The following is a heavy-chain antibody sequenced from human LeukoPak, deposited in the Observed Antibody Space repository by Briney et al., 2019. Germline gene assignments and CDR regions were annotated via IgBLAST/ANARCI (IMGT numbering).Heavy chain of an antibody. Sequence: ETLSLTPALPGGSPCSTSSYCGWIRHPPGKWLEWIWIISYSGNTNYNPSLKSRVTISVNTSTTQFSLKLSSVTGGDTAVYYCARQMAVTSSHAFDIWGQGTMVTVSS. CDR3: ARQMAVTSSHAFDI. D-gene: IGHD2-21*02. J-gene: IGHJ3*02. CDR1: GGSPCSTSSY. V-gene: IGHV4-39*01. CDR2: ISYSGNT.